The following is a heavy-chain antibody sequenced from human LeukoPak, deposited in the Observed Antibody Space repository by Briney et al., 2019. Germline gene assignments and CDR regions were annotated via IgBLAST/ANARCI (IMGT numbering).Heavy chain of an antibody. CDR2: IYYSGST. CDR3: ARVIAAAGTDAFDI. D-gene: IGHD6-13*01. J-gene: IGHJ3*02. V-gene: IGHV4-59*01. CDR1: GGSISSYY. Sequence: PSETLPLTCTVSGGSISSYYWSWIRQPPGKGLEWIGYIYYSGSTNYNPSLKSRVTISVDTSKNQLSLKLSSVTAADTAVYYCARVIAAAGTDAFDIWGQGTMVTVSS.